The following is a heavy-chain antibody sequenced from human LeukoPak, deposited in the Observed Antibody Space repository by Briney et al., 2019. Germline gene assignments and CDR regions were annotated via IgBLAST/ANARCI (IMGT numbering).Heavy chain of an antibody. Sequence: GESLKISCKGSGYSFASHWIGWVRQMPGEGLEWMGIIYPADSDTRYSPSFEGQVTISADKSISTAYVQWNSLKASDTATYYCARRDYGGNSHFDYWGQGTLVTVSS. CDR1: GYSFASHW. J-gene: IGHJ4*02. CDR3: ARRDYGGNSHFDY. CDR2: IYPADSDT. D-gene: IGHD4-23*01. V-gene: IGHV5-51*01.